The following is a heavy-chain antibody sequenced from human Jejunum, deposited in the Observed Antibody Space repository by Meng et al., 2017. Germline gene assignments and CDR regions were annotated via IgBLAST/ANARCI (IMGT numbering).Heavy chain of an antibody. J-gene: IGHJ4*02. V-gene: IGHV3-23*01. D-gene: IGHD3-3*01. CDR1: GFTFSSDA. Sequence: GGSLRLSCAASGFTFSSDAMTWVRQAPGKGLEWVSSISASGGSTYKADSVKGRFTISRDNSKNTLHLLMNSLRAEDAAVYYCAKGGYYDFPDSWGQGTLVTVSS. CDR2: ISASGGST. CDR3: AKGGYYDFPDS.